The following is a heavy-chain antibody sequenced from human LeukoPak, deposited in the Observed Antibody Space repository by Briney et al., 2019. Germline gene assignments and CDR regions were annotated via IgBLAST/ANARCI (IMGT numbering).Heavy chain of an antibody. J-gene: IGHJ6*02. CDR2: IITIFGIA. V-gene: IGHV1-69*04. D-gene: IGHD3-3*01. CDR3: ARALITIFGVVPKYYYYGMDV. CDR1: GGTFSSYA. Sequence: ASVKVSCTASGGTFSSYAISWVRQAPGQGLEWMGRIITIFGIANYAQKFQGRVTITADKSTSTAYMELSSLRSEDTAVYYCARALITIFGVVPKYYYYGMDVWGQGTTVTVSS.